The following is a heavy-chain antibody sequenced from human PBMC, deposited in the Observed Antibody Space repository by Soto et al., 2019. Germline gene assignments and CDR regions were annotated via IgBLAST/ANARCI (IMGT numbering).Heavy chain of an antibody. CDR1: GGSISSGGYY. D-gene: IGHD1-26*01. CDR3: AGDRGWSSGSCPGGFDY. Sequence: QVQLQESGPGLVKPSQTLSLTCTVSGGSISSGGYYWSWIRQHPGKGLEWIGYIYYSGSTYYNPSLMSRVTISVGTSKNQFSLKLSSVTAADTAVYYWAGDRGWSSGSCPGGFDYWGEGTLVAVSS. J-gene: IGHJ4*02. CDR2: IYYSGST. V-gene: IGHV4-31*03.